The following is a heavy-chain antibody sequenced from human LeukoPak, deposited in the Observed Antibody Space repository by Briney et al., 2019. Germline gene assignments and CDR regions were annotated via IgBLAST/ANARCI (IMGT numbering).Heavy chain of an antibody. V-gene: IGHV3-53*01. J-gene: IGHJ4*02. CDR3: ARVTGYTIEDYFDY. Sequence: GGSLRLSCAASGFTVSSIYMSWVRQAPGKGLEWVSVIYSGGSTYYADSVKGRFTISRDNSENTLYLQMNSLRAEDTAVYYCARVTGYTIEDYFDYWGQGTLVTVSS. CDR2: IYSGGST. D-gene: IGHD3-9*01. CDR1: GFTVSSIY.